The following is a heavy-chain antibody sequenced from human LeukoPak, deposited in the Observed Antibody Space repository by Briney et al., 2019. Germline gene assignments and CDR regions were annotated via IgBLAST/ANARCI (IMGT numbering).Heavy chain of an antibody. CDR3: ARASEGNYYGMDV. D-gene: IGHD1-14*01. J-gene: IGHJ6*02. CDR1: GFTFSSYA. CDR2: ISYDGSNK. V-gene: IGHV3-30-3*01. Sequence: GGSLRFSCAASGFTFSSYAMHWVRQAPGKGLEWVAVISYDGSNKYYADSVKGRFTISRDNSKNTLYLQMNSLRAEDTAVYYCARASEGNYYGMDVWGQGTTVTVSS.